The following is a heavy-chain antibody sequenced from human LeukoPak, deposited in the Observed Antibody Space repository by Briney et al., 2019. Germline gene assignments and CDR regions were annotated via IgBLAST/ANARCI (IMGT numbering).Heavy chain of an antibody. D-gene: IGHD3-10*01. Sequence: ASVKVSCKASGYTFTSYGISWVRQAPGQGLEWMGWISAYNGNTNYAQKLQGRVTMTTDTSTSTAYMELRSLRSDDTAVYYCARVPQSMVRGVAWFDPWGQGTLVTVSS. J-gene: IGHJ5*02. CDR3: ARVPQSMVRGVAWFDP. CDR2: ISAYNGNT. V-gene: IGHV1-18*01. CDR1: GYTFTSYG.